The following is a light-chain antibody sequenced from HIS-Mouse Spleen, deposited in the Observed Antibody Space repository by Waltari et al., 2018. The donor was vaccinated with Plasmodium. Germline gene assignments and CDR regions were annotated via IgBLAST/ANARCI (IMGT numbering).Light chain of an antibody. V-gene: IGLV3-25*03. CDR1: ALPKQY. Sequence: SYELTQPPSVSVSPGQTARITCSGAALPKQYAYWYQQKPGQAPVRVIYRDSERPTGTPGRLSGSSAGRTVTLPIRVGQAEDEADYYCQSADSSGTPNWVFGGGTKLTVL. CDR2: RDS. CDR3: QSADSSGTPNWV. J-gene: IGLJ3*02.